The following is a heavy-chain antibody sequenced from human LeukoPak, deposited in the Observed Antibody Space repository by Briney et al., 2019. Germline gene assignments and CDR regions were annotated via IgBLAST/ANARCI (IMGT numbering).Heavy chain of an antibody. J-gene: IGHJ4*02. CDR1: GGSFSGYY. D-gene: IGHD3-22*01. V-gene: IGHV4-34*01. CDR3: AIYPRYSNSSGPSFDY. Sequence: SETLSLTCAVYGGSFSGYYWSWIRQPPGKGLEWIGEINHSGSTNYNPSLKSRVTISVDTSKNQFSLKLSSVTAADTAVYYCAIYPRYSNSSGPSFDYWGQGTLVTVSS. CDR2: INHSGST.